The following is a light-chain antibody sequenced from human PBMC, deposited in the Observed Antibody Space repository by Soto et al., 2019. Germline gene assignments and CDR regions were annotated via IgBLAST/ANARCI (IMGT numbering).Light chain of an antibody. CDR3: SSYAGSSNV. V-gene: IGLV2-8*01. CDR1: SSDVGGYNY. Sequence: LTQPPSASGSPGQSVAISCTGTSSDVGGYNYASWYQQHPGKAPKLMIYEVNKRPSGVPDRFSGSKSGNTASLTVSGLQAEDEADYYCSSYAGSSNVFGTGTKVTV. CDR2: EVN. J-gene: IGLJ1*01.